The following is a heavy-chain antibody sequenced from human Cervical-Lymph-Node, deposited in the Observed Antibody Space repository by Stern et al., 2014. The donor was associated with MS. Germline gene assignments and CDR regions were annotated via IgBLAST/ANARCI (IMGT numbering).Heavy chain of an antibody. V-gene: IGHV1-69*01. J-gene: IGHJ6*02. D-gene: IGHD4-17*01. CDR1: GGTFNTQA. CDR3: ATPSTVIVGGMDV. CDR2: IIPIFGTP. Sequence: QVQLVQSGAEVKKPGSSVKVSCKTSGGTFNTQAINWVRQAPGQGPEGVGGIIPIFGTPNYAQKIQDRVTITADEATSTAYMDLSSLRSEDTAVYYCATPSTVIVGGMDVWGQGTTVTVSS.